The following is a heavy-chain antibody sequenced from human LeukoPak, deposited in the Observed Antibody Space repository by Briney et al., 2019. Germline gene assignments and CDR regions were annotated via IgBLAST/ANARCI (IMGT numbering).Heavy chain of an antibody. CDR3: TTDRAYDWLPLVF. CDR2: ISGSGGST. Sequence: GGSLRLSCAASGFTFSSYAMSWVRQAPGKGLEWVSAISGSGGSTYYADSVKGRFTISRDNSKNTLYLQMNSLKTEDTAVYYCTTDRAYDWLPLVFWGQGTLVTVSS. D-gene: IGHD3-9*01. V-gene: IGHV3-23*01. J-gene: IGHJ4*02. CDR1: GFTFSSYA.